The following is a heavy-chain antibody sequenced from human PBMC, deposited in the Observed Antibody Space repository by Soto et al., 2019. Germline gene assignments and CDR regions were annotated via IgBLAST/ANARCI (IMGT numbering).Heavy chain of an antibody. J-gene: IGHJ3*02. CDR2: ISAYNGNT. CDR1: GYTFTSYG. D-gene: IGHD3-22*01. CDR3: ASPSSSYYYDSSGYNSHDAFDI. Sequence: ASVKVSCKASGYTFTSYGISWVRQAPGQGLEWMGWISAYNGNTNYAQKLQGRVTMTTDTSTSTAYMELRSLRSDDTAVYYCASPSSSYYYDSSGYNSHDAFDIWGQGTMVTVSS. V-gene: IGHV1-18*01.